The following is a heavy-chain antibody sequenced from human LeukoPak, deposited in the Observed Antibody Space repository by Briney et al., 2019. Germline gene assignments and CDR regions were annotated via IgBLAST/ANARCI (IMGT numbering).Heavy chain of an antibody. Sequence: GSLRLSWAGPGFTLSNYSMSLGRQAPGQGLGGGSAISGTGGSTYYADSVKGRFTISRDNSKNTLYLQMNSLRAEDTAVYYCAKGRGVSSGSFNYWGQGTLVTVSS. D-gene: IGHD1-26*01. CDR1: GFTLSNYS. J-gene: IGHJ4*02. CDR2: ISGTGGST. V-gene: IGHV3-23*01. CDR3: AKGRGVSSGSFNY.